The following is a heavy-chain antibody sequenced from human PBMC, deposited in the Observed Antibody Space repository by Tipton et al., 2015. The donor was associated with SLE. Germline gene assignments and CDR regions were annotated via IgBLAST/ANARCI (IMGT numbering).Heavy chain of an antibody. CDR3: AREWEPLYYYTMDV. CDR2: INHSGST. D-gene: IGHD1-26*01. J-gene: IGHJ6*02. V-gene: IGHV4-34*01. CDR1: GGSFSGYY. Sequence: TLSLTCAVYGGSFSGYYWSWIRQPPGKGLEWIGEINHSGSTNYNPSLKSRVTISVDTSKNQFSQKLSSVTAADTAVYYCAREWEPLYYYTMDVWGQGTTVTVSS.